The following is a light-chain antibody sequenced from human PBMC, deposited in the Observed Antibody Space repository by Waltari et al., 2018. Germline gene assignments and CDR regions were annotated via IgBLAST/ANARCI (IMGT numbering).Light chain of an antibody. CDR2: KTT. J-gene: IGLJ3*02. CDR1: SGSFSSTSY. V-gene: IGLV8-61*01. CDR3: LVYMGSGIWV. Sequence: QTVVTQEPSLSVSPGGTVTLTCALSSGSFSSTSYVSWYQQSPGQTPRTLVYKTTYRANGVPVRFSGSMLGSEAALTITGAQADDESHYYCLVYMGSGIWVFGGGTKLTV.